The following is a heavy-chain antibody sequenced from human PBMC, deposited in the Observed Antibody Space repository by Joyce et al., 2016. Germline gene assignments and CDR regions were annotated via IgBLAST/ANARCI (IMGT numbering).Heavy chain of an antibody. Sequence: QVQLVQSGAEVKKPGASVKVSCKASGYNFTDYYIHWVRQAPGQGLEWMGVINLNSGGTEYPQKFQGRVTMTRDTSIRTAYMELTGLRSDDTSVYYCARGDLRTSSPLFWYFALWGRGTLVTVSS. CDR1: GYNFTDYY. CDR2: INLNSGGT. CDR3: ARGDLRTSSPLFWYFAL. D-gene: IGHD2-2*01. V-gene: IGHV1-2*02. J-gene: IGHJ2*01.